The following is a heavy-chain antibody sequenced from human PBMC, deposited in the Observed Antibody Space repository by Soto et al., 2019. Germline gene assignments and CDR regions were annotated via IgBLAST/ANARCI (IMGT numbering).Heavy chain of an antibody. CDR2: IYYSGST. D-gene: IGHD3-3*02. J-gene: IGHJ2*01. V-gene: IGHV4-59*01. CDR3: PRAIYPDPASGRYFDL. CDR1: GGSISSYY. Sequence: QVQLQESGPGLVKPSETLSLTCTVSGGSISSYYWSWIRQPPGKGLEWIGYIYYSGSTNYNPSLKSRVTISVDTSKNQFSLKLSSVIAADTAVHHSPRAIYPDPASGRYFDLWGRGTLVTVSS.